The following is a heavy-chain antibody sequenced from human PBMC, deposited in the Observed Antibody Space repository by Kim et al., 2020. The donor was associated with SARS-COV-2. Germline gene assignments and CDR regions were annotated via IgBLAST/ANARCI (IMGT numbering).Heavy chain of an antibody. V-gene: IGHV3-9*01. D-gene: IGHD6-6*01. CDR3: AKDLDSSSFRAFHI. J-gene: IGHJ3*02. Sequence: YAESVKGRCTIPRQNAENSLYLQTNSLRAEDTAIYYCAKDLDSSSFRAFHIWGQGTMVTVSS.